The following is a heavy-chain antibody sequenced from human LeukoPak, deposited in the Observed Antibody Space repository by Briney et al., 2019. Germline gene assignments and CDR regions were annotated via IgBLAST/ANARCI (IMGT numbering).Heavy chain of an antibody. CDR3: ARVQYYDSSGSGCDAFDI. CDR2: INQDGSER. Sequence: GGSLRLSCAASGFTFSTYWMSWVRQAPGKGPEWVANINQDGSERYYVDFVKGRFSISRDNAKNSVYLQMNSLRAEDTAVYYCARVQYYDSSGSGCDAFDIWGQGTMVTVSS. CDR1: GFTFSTYW. V-gene: IGHV3-7*01. J-gene: IGHJ3*02. D-gene: IGHD3-22*01.